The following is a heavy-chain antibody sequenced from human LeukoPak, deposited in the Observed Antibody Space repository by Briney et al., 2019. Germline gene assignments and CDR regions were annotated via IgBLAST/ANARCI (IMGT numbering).Heavy chain of an antibody. D-gene: IGHD2-2*01. J-gene: IGHJ4*02. CDR1: GFTFSSYG. V-gene: IGHV3-33*01. Sequence: GGSLRLSCAASGFTFSSYGMHWVRQAPGKGLEWVAVIWYGGSNKYYADSVKGRFTISRDNSKNTLYLQMNSLRAEDTAVYYCAREELDCSSTSCYATPFDYWGQGTLVTVSS. CDR3: AREELDCSSTSCYATPFDY. CDR2: IWYGGSNK.